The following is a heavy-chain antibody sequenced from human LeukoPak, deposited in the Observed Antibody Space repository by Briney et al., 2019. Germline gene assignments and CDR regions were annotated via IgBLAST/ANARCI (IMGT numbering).Heavy chain of an antibody. Sequence: GGSLRLSCAASGCTFSSYSMNWVRQAPGKGLEWVSSISSSSSYIYYADSVKGRFTISRDNAKNSLYLQMNSLRAEDMAVYYCARGGYCSSTSCPPVGWFDPWGQGTLVTVSS. CDR1: GCTFSSYS. V-gene: IGHV3-21*01. CDR2: ISSSSSYI. CDR3: ARGGYCSSTSCPPVGWFDP. J-gene: IGHJ5*02. D-gene: IGHD2-2*01.